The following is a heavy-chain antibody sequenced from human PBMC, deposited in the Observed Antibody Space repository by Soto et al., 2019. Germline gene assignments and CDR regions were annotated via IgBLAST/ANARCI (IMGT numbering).Heavy chain of an antibody. CDR1: GYSFISYG. CDR3: ARGEAYEHNDY. V-gene: IGHV1-18*04. D-gene: IGHD5-12*01. CDR2: IRAYNGHT. Sequence: QVQLVQSGAEVKKPGASVKVSCRASGYSFISYGMSGVRQAPGKGLEWMGWIRAYNGHTNYAQKFQGRVTMSTDTSTSTAYMELRSLRSDDTAVYYCARGEAYEHNDYWGQGTLVTVSS. J-gene: IGHJ4*02.